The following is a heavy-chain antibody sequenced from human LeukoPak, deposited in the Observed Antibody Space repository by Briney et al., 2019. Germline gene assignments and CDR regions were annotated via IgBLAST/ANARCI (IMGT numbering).Heavy chain of an antibody. CDR1: GFTVSSNY. V-gene: IGHV3-66*01. CDR2: IYSGANT. D-gene: IGHD3-10*01. J-gene: IGHJ4*02. CDR3: ARDNYGSGSYYPFEY. Sequence: PGGSLRLSCAASGFTVSSNYMSWVRQAPGKGLEWVSVIYSGANTYYADSVEGRFTISRDNSKNTLYLQMNSLRAEDTAVYYCARDNYGSGSYYPFEYWGQGTLVTVSS.